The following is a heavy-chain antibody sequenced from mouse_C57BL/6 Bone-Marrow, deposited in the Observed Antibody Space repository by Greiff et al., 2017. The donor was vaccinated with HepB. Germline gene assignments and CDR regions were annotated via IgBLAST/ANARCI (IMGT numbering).Heavy chain of an antibody. D-gene: IGHD1-1*01. V-gene: IGHV5-4*01. CDR2: ISDGGSYT. Sequence: EVNVVESGGGLVKPGGSLKLSCAASGFTFSSYAMSWVRQTPEKRLEWVATISDGGSYTYYPDNVKGRFTISRENAKNNLYLQMSHLKSEDTAMYYCAREGGSVFDYWGQGTTLTVSS. CDR1: GFTFSSYA. J-gene: IGHJ2*01. CDR3: AREGGSVFDY.